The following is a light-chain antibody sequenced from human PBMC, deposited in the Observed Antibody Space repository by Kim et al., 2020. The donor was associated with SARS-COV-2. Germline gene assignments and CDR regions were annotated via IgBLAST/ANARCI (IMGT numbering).Light chain of an antibody. CDR1: NIGSKS. V-gene: IGLV3-21*04. CDR2: YDS. Sequence: PGNTARITCGGNNIGSKSVHWYQQKPGQAPVLVIYYDSDRPSGIPERFSGSNSGNTATLTISRVEAGDEADYYCQVWDSSSDHNWVFGGGTQLTVL. CDR3: QVWDSSSDHNWV. J-gene: IGLJ3*02.